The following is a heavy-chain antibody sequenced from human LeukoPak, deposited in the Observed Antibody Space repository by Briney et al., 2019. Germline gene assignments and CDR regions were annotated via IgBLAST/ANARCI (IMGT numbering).Heavy chain of an antibody. Sequence: GGSLRLSCAASGLTFSSYWMSWVRQAPGKGLEWVANIKQDGSEKYYVDSVKGRFTISRDNAKNSLYLQMNSLRAEDTAVYYCARDQSNLGYCSSTSCYNYYYYGMDVWGQGTTVTVSS. CDR2: IKQDGSEK. V-gene: IGHV3-7*01. CDR1: GLTFSSYW. J-gene: IGHJ6*02. CDR3: ARDQSNLGYCSSTSCYNYYYYGMDV. D-gene: IGHD2-2*02.